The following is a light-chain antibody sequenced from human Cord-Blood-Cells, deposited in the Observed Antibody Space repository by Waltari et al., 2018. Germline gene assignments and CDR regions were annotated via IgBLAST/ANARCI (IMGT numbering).Light chain of an antibody. CDR2: DVS. CDR1: SSDVGGYNY. J-gene: IGLJ2*01. CDR3: SSYTSSSTLV. Sequence: QSALTQPASVSGSPGQSITISCTGTSSDVGGYNYVSWYPQHPGKAPKLMIYDVSNRPSGVSDRFSGSKSGNTASLTISGLQAEDEADYYCSSYTSSSTLVFGGGTKLTGL. V-gene: IGLV2-14*01.